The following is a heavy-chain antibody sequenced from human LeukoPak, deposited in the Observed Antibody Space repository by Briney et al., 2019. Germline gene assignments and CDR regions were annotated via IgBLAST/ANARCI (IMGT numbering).Heavy chain of an antibody. CDR3: ARDRGRWLPTDYSYYYKDV. V-gene: IGHV3-30*04. Sequence: GGSLRLSCAASGFTFSTYAMHWVRQAPGKGLEWVALISYDEGDKYYVDSVKGRFTISRDNSRNTLYLQMNSLRPEDTAVYYCARDRGRWLPTDYSYYYKDVWGKGTTVTVSS. D-gene: IGHD5-24*01. CDR2: ISYDEGDK. CDR1: GFTFSTYA. J-gene: IGHJ6*03.